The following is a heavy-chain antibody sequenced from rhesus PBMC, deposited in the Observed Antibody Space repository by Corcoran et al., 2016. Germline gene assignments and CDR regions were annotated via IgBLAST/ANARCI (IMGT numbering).Heavy chain of an antibody. CDR3: ARNPAYCTGSGCYGLDS. D-gene: IGHD2-21*01. Sequence: QVQLQESGPGLVKPSETLSLTCAVSGGSISSNYWSWIRQPPGKGLEWIGRIYGSGGSTDYNPSLKSLVTISTDTPKNQFVLELSSVTAADTAVYYCARNPAYCTGSGCYGLDSWGQGVVVTVSS. CDR1: GGSISSNY. V-gene: IGHV4-160*01. J-gene: IGHJ6*01. CDR2: IYGSGGST.